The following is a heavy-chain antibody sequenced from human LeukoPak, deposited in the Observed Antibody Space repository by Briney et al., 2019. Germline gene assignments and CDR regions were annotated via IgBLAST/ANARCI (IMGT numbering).Heavy chain of an antibody. J-gene: IGHJ3*02. V-gene: IGHV3-30*02. CDR3: ARIRSGAFDI. Sequence: GGSLRLSCAASGFTFSSYGMHWVRQAPGKGLEWVAFIRYDGSNKYYADSVKGRFTISRDNSKNTLYLQMNSLRSEDTAVYYCARIRSGAFDIWGQGTMVTVSS. D-gene: IGHD3-3*01. CDR1: GFTFSSYG. CDR2: IRYDGSNK.